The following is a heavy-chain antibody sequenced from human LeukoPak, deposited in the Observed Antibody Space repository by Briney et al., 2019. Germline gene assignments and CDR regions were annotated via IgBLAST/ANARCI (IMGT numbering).Heavy chain of an antibody. Sequence: PGGSLRLSCAASTFTFSRYAMAWVRQAPGKGLEWVSAISPTGASTYYADSVKGRFTISRDNSKNTLYLQMDSLRAEDTAVYYCAKAYSGYDFDYWGQGTLVSVSS. V-gene: IGHV3-23*01. J-gene: IGHJ4*02. D-gene: IGHD5-12*01. CDR3: AKAYSGYDFDY. CDR1: TFTFSRYA. CDR2: ISPTGAST.